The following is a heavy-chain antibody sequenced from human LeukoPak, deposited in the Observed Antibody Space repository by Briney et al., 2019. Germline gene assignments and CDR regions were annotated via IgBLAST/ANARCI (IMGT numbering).Heavy chain of an antibody. J-gene: IGHJ5*02. Sequence: ASVKVSCKASGYTFTSYGISWVRQAPGQGLEWMGWISAYNGNTNYAQKLQGRVTMTTDTSTSTAYMELRSLRSDDTAVYYCARDLGTYYDILTGHTSAGDWFDPWGQGTLVTVSS. D-gene: IGHD3-9*01. V-gene: IGHV1-18*01. CDR1: GYTFTSYG. CDR2: ISAYNGNT. CDR3: ARDLGTYYDILTGHTSAGDWFDP.